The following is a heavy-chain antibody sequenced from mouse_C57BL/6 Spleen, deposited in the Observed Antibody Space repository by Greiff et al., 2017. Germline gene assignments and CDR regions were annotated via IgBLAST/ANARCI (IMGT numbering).Heavy chain of an antibody. CDR1: GFTFSDYY. J-gene: IGHJ4*01. D-gene: IGHD1-1*01. V-gene: IGHV5-12*01. Sequence: EVKLVESGGGLVQPGGSLKLSCAASGFTFSDYYMYWVRQTPEKRLEWVAYISNGGGSIYYPDTVKGRFTISRDNAKNTLYLQMSRLKSEDTAMYYCARHDDYGSSYDGDYWGQGTSVTVSS. CDR2: ISNGGGSI. CDR3: ARHDDYGSSYDGDY.